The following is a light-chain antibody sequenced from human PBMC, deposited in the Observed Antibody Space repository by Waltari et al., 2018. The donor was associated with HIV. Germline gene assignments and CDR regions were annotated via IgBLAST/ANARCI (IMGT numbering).Light chain of an antibody. V-gene: IGKV1-39*01. J-gene: IGKJ2*01. CDR2: AAS. CDR1: QSISSY. CDR3: QQSYSTPYT. Sequence: IQMTQSPSSLSASVGDRVTITCRASQSISSYLNWYQQKPGKAPKLLIYAASSLQSGVPERFSGSGSGTDFTLTISSLQPEDFATYYCQQSYSTPYTFGQGTKLEIK.